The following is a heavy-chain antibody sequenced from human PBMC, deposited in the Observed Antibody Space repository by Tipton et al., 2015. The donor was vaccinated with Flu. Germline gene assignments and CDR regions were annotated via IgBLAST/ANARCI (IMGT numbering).Heavy chain of an antibody. CDR1: GYRFSSYA. Sequence: QVQLVQSGAEVQRPGASVKVSCKASGYRFSSYAISWVRQDPGQGLEWMGWSAPDNGNTHYAQQFQVRVTMTPDTSTNPAYMELRSLRPDDTAVYYCARGPDYLDYWGQGTLVTVSS. J-gene: IGHJ4*02. CDR2: SAPDNGNT. CDR3: ARGPDYLDY. V-gene: IGHV1-18*01.